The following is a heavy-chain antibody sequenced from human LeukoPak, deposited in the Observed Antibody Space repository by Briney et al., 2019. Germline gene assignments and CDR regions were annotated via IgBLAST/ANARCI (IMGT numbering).Heavy chain of an antibody. J-gene: IGHJ4*02. V-gene: IGHV3-23*01. CDR2: ISGSGVMT. CDR3: AKDRSIGTCYTFDH. Sequence: GGSLRLSCAASGFTFHDYGMTWVRQAPGKGLEWVATISGSGVMTYYADSVKGRFAVSGDTSKNTLYLQMSSLTAVDTAVYYCAKDRSIGTCYTFDHWGQGTLVTVSS. D-gene: IGHD1-26*01. CDR1: GFTFHDYG.